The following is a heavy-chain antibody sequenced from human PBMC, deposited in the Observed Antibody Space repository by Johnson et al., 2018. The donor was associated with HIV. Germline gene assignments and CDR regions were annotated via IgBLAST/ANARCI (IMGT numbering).Heavy chain of an antibody. CDR2: INWNGGST. Sequence: VQLVESGGGVVRPGGSLRLACAASGFTFDDYGMNWVRQAPGKGLEWVSGINWNGGSTGYADSVKGRSTISRDNAKNSLYLQMSSLRAEDTALYYCAILLGQWGGVFDIWGQGTMVTVSS. CDR3: AILLGQWGGVFDI. D-gene: IGHD6-19*01. V-gene: IGHV3-20*04. J-gene: IGHJ3*02. CDR1: GFTFDDYG.